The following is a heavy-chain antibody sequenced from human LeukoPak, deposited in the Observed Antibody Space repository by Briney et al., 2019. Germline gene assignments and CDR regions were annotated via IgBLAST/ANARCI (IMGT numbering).Heavy chain of an antibody. V-gene: IGHV3-74*01. J-gene: IGHJ4*02. CDR2: INCDGSST. Sequence: GGSLRLSCAASGFTFSTYWMHWVRQAPGKGLVWVSRINCDGSSTSYGDFVKGRFTISRDNAKNTLYLQMNGVRVEDTAVYYCARALGDIRGQGTLVTVSS. CDR3: ARALGDI. CDR1: GFTFSTYW.